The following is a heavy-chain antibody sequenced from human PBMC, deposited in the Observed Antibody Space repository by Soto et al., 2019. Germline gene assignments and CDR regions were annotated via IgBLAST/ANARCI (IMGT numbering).Heavy chain of an antibody. CDR1: GGSFSGYY. J-gene: IGHJ6*03. CDR3: AREASDYYYYYMDV. D-gene: IGHD2-21*01. CDR2: INHSGST. V-gene: IGHV4-34*01. Sequence: SETLSLTCAVYGGSFSGYYWSWIRQPPGKGLEWIGEINHSGSTNYNPSLKSRVTISVDTSKNQFSLKLSSVTAADTAVYYCAREASDYYYYYMDVWGKGTTVTVSS.